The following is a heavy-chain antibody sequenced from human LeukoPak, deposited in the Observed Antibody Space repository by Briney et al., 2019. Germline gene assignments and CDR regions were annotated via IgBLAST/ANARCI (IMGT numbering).Heavy chain of an antibody. Sequence: GGSLRLSCAVSGITLSNYGMSWVRQAPGKGLEWVAGISGSGGRTNYADAVKGRFTISRDNAKNTLYLQMNSLRAEDTAVYYCAKDHSGSYFFDYWGQGTLVTVSS. CDR1: GITLSNYG. CDR3: AKDHSGSYFFDY. CDR2: ISGSGGRT. J-gene: IGHJ4*02. V-gene: IGHV3-23*01. D-gene: IGHD1-26*01.